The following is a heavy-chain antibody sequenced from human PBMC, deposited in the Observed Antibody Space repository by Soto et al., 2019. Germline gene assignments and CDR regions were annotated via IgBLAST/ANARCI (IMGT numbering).Heavy chain of an antibody. CDR2: IYPGYSYS. Sequence: GEALKISCKPWGYSSTTYLIGWVRQMPGKGLEWMGIIYPGYSYSRYSPFFQGQVTISADKSMSTAYLQSRSPKASDTAMFYCASTAIGGNSEDFWGQGTVVTVSS. D-gene: IGHD2-21*01. J-gene: IGHJ4*02. V-gene: IGHV5-51*01. CDR3: ASTAIGGNSEDF. CDR1: GYSSTTYL.